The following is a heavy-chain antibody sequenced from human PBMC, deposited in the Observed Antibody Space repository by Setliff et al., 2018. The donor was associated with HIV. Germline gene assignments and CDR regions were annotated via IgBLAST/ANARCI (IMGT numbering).Heavy chain of an antibody. J-gene: IGHJ4*02. Sequence: PGGSLRLSCAASGFTFNSYWMHWVRQAPGKGLMWVSHINNDETITKYADSVKGRFTISRDNAKNTVYLQMNSLRPEDTAVYYCAKGRAGYSFDYWGQGTLVTVSS. V-gene: IGHV3-74*01. CDR1: GFTFNSYW. D-gene: IGHD6-13*01. CDR2: INNDETIT. CDR3: AKGRAGYSFDY.